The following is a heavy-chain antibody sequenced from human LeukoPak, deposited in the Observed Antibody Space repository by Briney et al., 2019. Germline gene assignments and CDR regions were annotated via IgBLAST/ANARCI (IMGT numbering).Heavy chain of an antibody. Sequence: GGSLRLSCAGSGFTFSRHGMNWVRQAPGKGLEWVANIKEDGSEKYYVDSVKGRFTISRDNAKNSLFLQMNGLRAGDTAVYYCARRTNHLAFDYWGLGTLVTVSS. CDR3: ARRTNHLAFDY. CDR2: IKEDGSEK. CDR1: GFTFSRHG. V-gene: IGHV3-7*01. D-gene: IGHD2-8*01. J-gene: IGHJ4*02.